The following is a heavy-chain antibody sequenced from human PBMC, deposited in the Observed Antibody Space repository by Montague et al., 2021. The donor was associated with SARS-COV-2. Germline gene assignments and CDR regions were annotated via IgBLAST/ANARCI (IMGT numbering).Heavy chain of an antibody. CDR1: GFPFSSYA. V-gene: IGHV3-30*04. CDR3: ARVLDYYGSGSYPLYYYYGMDV. D-gene: IGHD3-10*01. CDR2: ISYDGSNK. Sequence: SLRLSFAASGFPFSSYAMHWVRQAPGKGLEWVAVISYDGSNKYYADSVKGRFTISRDNSKNTLYLQMNSLRAEDTAVYYCARVLDYYGSGSYPLYYYYGMDVWGQGTTVTVSS. J-gene: IGHJ6*02.